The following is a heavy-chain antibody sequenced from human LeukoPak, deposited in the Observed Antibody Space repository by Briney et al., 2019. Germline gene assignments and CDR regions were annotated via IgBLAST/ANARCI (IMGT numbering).Heavy chain of an antibody. CDR1: GYTLTSYY. J-gene: IGHJ3*02. Sequence: GASVKVSCKASGYTLTSYYLHWVRQAPGQGLEWMAIINPSGGSTSHAQKFQGRVTMTRDTSASTVYMELSSLRSEDTAVYYCARVRDRDSSGYFRWDAFDIWGQGTMATVSS. CDR2: INPSGGST. D-gene: IGHD3-22*01. V-gene: IGHV1-46*01. CDR3: ARVRDRDSSGYFRWDAFDI.